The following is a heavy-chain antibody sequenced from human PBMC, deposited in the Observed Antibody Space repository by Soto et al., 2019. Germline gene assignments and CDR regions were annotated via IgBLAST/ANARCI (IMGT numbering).Heavy chain of an antibody. CDR2: ISAYNGNT. D-gene: IGHD1-26*01. V-gene: IGHV1-18*01. CDR3: ACDQGSIVGGAALAY. CDR1: GYTFTIYC. J-gene: IGHJ4*02. Sequence: ASVKVSCKASGYTFTIYCISWVRQAPGQGLEWMGWISAYNGNTNYAQKLQGRVTMTTDTSTSTAYMELRSLRSDDTAVYYCACDQGSIVGGAALAYWGQGTLVTVSS.